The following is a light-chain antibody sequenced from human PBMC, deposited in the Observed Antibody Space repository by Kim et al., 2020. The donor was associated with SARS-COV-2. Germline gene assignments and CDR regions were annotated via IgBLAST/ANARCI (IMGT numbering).Light chain of an antibody. V-gene: IGLV2-14*03. CDR3: SSYTSSSTPYV. Sequence: QSITISCTGTCSDVGGYNYVSWYQQHPGKAPKLMIYDVNDRPSGVSNRFSGSKSGNTASLTISGLQAEDEADYYCSSYTSSSTPYVFGTGTKVTVL. J-gene: IGLJ1*01. CDR1: CSDVGGYNY. CDR2: DVN.